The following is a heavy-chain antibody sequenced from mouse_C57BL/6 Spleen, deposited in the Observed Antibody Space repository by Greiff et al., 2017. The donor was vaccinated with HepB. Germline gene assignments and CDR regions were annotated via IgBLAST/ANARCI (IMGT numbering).Heavy chain of an antibody. V-gene: IGHV1-18*01. CDR3: ARPYDYGDYYAMDY. CDR1: GYTFTDYN. J-gene: IGHJ4*01. CDR2: INPNNGGT. Sequence: EVKLQQSGPELVKPGASVKIPCKASGYTFTDYNMDWVKQSHGKSLEWIGDINPNNGGTIYNQKFKGKATLTVDKSSSTAYMELRSLTSEDTAVYYCARPYDYGDYYAMDYWGQGTSVTVSS. D-gene: IGHD2-4*01.